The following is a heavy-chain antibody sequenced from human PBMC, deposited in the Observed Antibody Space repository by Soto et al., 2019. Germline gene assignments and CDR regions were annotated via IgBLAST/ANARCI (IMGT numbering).Heavy chain of an antibody. V-gene: IGHV3-33*01. J-gene: IGHJ6*02. Sequence: QVQLVESGGGVVQPGRSLRLSCAASGFTFSSYGMHWVRQAPGKGLEWVAVIWYDGSNKYYADSVKGRFTISRDNSKNTLYLQMNSLRAEDTAVYYCARVSDYYDSSGYLNYYYYGMDVWGQGTTVTVSS. D-gene: IGHD3-22*01. CDR2: IWYDGSNK. CDR1: GFTFSSYG. CDR3: ARVSDYYDSSGYLNYYYYGMDV.